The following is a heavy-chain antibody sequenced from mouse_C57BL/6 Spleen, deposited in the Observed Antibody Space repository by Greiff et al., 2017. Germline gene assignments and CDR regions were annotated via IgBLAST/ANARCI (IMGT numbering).Heavy chain of an antibody. D-gene: IGHD1-3*01. J-gene: IGHJ4*01. CDR1: GYTFTSYW. V-gene: IGHV1-52*01. CDR2: IDPSDSET. Sequence: VQLQQSGAELVRPGSSVKLSCKASGYTFTSYWMLWVKQRPIQGLEWIGNIDPSDSETHYNQKFKDKATLTVDKSSSTAYMQLSSLTSEDSAVYYCARYNYVYYAMDYWGQGTSVTVSS. CDR3: ARYNYVYYAMDY.